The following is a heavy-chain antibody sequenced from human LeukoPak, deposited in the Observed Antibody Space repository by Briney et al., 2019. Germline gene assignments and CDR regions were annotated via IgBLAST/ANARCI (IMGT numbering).Heavy chain of an antibody. J-gene: IGHJ6*02. CDR3: ARDAPGLAYYYGLDV. D-gene: IGHD3-10*01. CDR2: INTYNGNT. CDR1: GYTFTSYG. Sequence: GASVKVSCKASGYTFTSYGISWVRQAPGQGLEWMGWINTYNGNTHCAQKLQGRVTMTTDTATSTAYMELRSLRSDDTAAYYCARDAPGLAYYYGLDVWGQGTTVTVSS. V-gene: IGHV1-18*01.